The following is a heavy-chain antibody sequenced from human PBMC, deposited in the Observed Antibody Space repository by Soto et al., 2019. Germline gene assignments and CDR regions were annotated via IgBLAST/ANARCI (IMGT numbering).Heavy chain of an antibody. CDR2: IWYDGSNK. CDR3: ARDRGAYYYGSGSQNP. CDR1: GFTFSSYG. V-gene: IGHV3-33*01. J-gene: IGHJ5*02. Sequence: GGSLRLSCAASGFTFSSYGMHWVRQAPGKGLEWVAVIWYDGSNKYYADSVKGRFTISRDNSKNTLYLQMNSLRAEGTAVYYCARDRGAYYYGSGSQNPWGQGTLVTVSS. D-gene: IGHD3-10*01.